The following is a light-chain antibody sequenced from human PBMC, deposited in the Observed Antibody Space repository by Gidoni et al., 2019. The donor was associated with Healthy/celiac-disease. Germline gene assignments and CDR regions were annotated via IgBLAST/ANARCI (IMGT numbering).Light chain of an antibody. CDR3: SSYTSSSTWV. V-gene: IGLV2-14*03. CDR2: DVR. CDR1: SSDVGGYNY. J-gene: IGLJ3*02. Sequence: QSALTQPASVSWSPGQSITISCTGTSSDVGGYNYVSWYQQHPGKAPKLMIYDVRNRPSGVSNRFSGSKSGNTASLTISGLQAEDEADYYCSSYTSSSTWVFGGGTKLTVL.